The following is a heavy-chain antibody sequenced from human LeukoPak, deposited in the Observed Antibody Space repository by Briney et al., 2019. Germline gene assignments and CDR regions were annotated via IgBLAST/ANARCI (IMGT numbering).Heavy chain of an antibody. Sequence: SVKVSCKASGGTFSSYAISWVRQAPGQGLEWMGGIIPIFGTANYAQKLQGRVTITTDESTSTAYMELSSLRSEDTAVYYCARLGLGDDILTGTWGLRSPRNHYYYYGMDVWGQGTTVTVSS. CDR1: GGTFSSYA. CDR2: IIPIFGTA. J-gene: IGHJ6*02. CDR3: ARLGLGDDILTGTWGLRSPRNHYYYYGMDV. V-gene: IGHV1-69*05. D-gene: IGHD3-9*01.